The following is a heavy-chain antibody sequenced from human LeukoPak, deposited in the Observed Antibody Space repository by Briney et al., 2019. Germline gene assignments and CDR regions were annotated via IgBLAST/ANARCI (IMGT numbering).Heavy chain of an antibody. D-gene: IGHD5-18*01. CDR1: GGSISSGGYY. CDR3: ARVRIDRYSYGDNYYYGMDV. Sequence: SETLSLTCTVSGGSISSGGYYWSWIRQHPGKGLEWIGYIYYSGSTYYNPSLKSRVTISVDTSKNQFSLKLSSVTAADTAVYYCARVRIDRYSYGDNYYYGMDVWGQGTTVTVSS. CDR2: IYYSGST. J-gene: IGHJ6*02. V-gene: IGHV4-31*03.